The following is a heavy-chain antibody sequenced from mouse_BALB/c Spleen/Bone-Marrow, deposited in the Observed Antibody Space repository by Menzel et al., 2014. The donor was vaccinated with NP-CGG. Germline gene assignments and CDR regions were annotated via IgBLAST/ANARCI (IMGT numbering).Heavy chain of an antibody. CDR3: TREGDSPFAN. CDR2: INPSNGGT. Sequence: VQGVESGAELVEPGASVKLSCKASGYTFTSYYMYWVKQRPGQGLEWIGEINPSNGGTNFNEKFKSKATLTADKSSSTAYMQLSSLTSEDSAVYYCTREGDSPFANWGQGTLVTVSA. V-gene: IGHV1S81*02. CDR1: GYTFTSYY. J-gene: IGHJ3*01. D-gene: IGHD2-13*01.